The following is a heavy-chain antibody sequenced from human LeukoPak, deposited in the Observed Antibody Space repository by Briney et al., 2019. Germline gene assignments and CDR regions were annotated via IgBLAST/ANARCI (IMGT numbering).Heavy chain of an antibody. Sequence: SETLSLTCSVSGASVTMGSYYWAWIRQPPGKGLEWIGTFHFSGSTYYNPSLKSRVTISVDTSKNSVSLMLRSVTAADTAVYFCARPFQDYDRGTFFYFFDFWGQGILVTVSS. V-gene: IGHV4-39*01. CDR2: FHFSGST. J-gene: IGHJ4*02. D-gene: IGHD3-22*01. CDR1: GASVTMGSYY. CDR3: ARPFQDYDRGTFFYFFDF.